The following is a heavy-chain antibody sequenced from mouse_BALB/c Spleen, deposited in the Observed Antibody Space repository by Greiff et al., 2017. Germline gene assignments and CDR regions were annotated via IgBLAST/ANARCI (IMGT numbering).Heavy chain of an antibody. CDR3: ARNDYDEGYYYAMDY. Sequence: VKLVESGPGLVQPSQSLSITCTVSGFSLTSYGVHWVRQSPGKGLEWLGVIWSGGSTDYNAAFISRLSISKDNSKSQVFFKMNSLQANDTAIYYCARNDYDEGYYYAMDYWGQGTSVTVSS. J-gene: IGHJ4*01. D-gene: IGHD2-4*01. V-gene: IGHV2-2*02. CDR1: GFSLTSYG. CDR2: IWSGGST.